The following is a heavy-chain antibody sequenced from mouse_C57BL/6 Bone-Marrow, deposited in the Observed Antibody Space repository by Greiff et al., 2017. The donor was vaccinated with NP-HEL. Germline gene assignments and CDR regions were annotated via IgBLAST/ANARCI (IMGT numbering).Heavy chain of an antibody. Sequence: EVKLQESGGGLVQPGGSLSLSCAASGFTFTDYYMSWVRQPPGKALEWLGFIRNKANGYTTEYSASVKGRFTISRDNSQSILYLQMNALRAEDSATYDCARYTGLRRGYFDVWGTGTTVTVSS. CDR3: ARYTGLRRGYFDV. V-gene: IGHV7-3*01. J-gene: IGHJ1*03. D-gene: IGHD2-4*01. CDR2: IRNKANGYTT. CDR1: GFTFTDYY.